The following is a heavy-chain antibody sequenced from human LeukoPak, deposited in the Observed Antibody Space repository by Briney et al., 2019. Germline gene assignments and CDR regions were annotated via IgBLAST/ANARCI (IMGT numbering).Heavy chain of an antibody. Sequence: GGSLKISCKGSGYSSTSYWISWVRQMPGKGLEWMGRIDPSDSYTNYSPSFQGHVTISADKSISTAYLQWSSLKASDTAMYYCALSFPGGTSFDYWGQGTLVTVSS. CDR2: IDPSDSYT. D-gene: IGHD1-1*01. J-gene: IGHJ4*02. CDR1: GYSSTSYW. V-gene: IGHV5-10-1*01. CDR3: ALSFPGGTSFDY.